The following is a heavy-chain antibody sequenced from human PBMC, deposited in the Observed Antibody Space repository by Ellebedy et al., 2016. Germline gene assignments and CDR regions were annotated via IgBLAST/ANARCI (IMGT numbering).Heavy chain of an antibody. CDR2: INHSGSF. CDR3: ARGLFDHRMAFDI. J-gene: IGHJ3*02. CDR1: GGSISSYY. V-gene: IGHV4-34*01. D-gene: IGHD2-21*01. Sequence: SETLSLTCTVSGGSISSYYWSWSRQPPGEGLEWIGEINHSGSFNYNPSLKSRVTISVDTSKNQFSVNLSSVTAADTAVYYCARGLFDHRMAFDIWGQGTMVTVSS.